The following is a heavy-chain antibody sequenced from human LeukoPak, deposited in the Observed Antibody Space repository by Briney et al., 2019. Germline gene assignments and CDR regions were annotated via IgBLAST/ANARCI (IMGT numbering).Heavy chain of an antibody. CDR3: ARERTNCYGDCYDC. J-gene: IGHJ4*02. CDR2: IKDDGSAK. V-gene: IGHV3-7*01. Sequence: PGGSLRLSCVASGFTFSRYWMSWARQAPGKGPEWVANIKDDGSAKDYVDSVKGRFTISRDNAKNSLYLHMNSLRAEDTALYYCARERTNCYGDCYDCWGQGTLVTVSS. D-gene: IGHD4/OR15-4a*01. CDR1: GFTFSRYW.